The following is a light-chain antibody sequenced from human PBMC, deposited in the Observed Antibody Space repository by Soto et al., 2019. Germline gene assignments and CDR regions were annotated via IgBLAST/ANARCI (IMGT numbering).Light chain of an antibody. CDR3: CSYAGSYTYV. Sequence: QSVPTQPRSVYGYPGQSVTISCTGTSSDVGIYNYVSWYQQHPGKAPKLMIYDVSKRPSGGPDRFSGSKSGNTASLTISGLQAEDEADYYCCSYAGSYTYVFGTGTKLTVL. V-gene: IGLV2-11*01. CDR2: DVS. J-gene: IGLJ1*01. CDR1: SSDVGIYNY.